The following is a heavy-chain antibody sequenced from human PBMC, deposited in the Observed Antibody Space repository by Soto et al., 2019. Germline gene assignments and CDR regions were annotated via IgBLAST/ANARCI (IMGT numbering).Heavy chain of an antibody. CDR3: AKDRSSGWTD. J-gene: IGHJ4*02. D-gene: IGHD6-19*01. V-gene: IGHV3-30*18. CDR2: ISYDGSHK. CDR1: GFTFSSYG. Sequence: QVQLVESGGGVVQPGRSLRLSCAASGFTFSSYGMHWVRQAPGKGLEWVAVISYDGSHKYYADSVKGRFTNSRDNSKNTPYLQMNSLSAEDTAVYYCAKDRSSGWTDWGQGTLVTVSS.